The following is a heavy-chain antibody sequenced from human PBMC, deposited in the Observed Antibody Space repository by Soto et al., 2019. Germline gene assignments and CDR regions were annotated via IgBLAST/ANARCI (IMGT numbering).Heavy chain of an antibody. J-gene: IGHJ6*02. CDR2: ISYDGSNK. V-gene: IGHV3-30*18. D-gene: IGHD2-2*01. CDR3: AKDLTVASSTLYYYYGMDV. Sequence: GGSLRLSCAASGFTFSSYGMHWVRQAPGKGLEWVAVISYDGSNKYYADSVKGRFTISRDNSKNTLYLQMNSLRAEDTAVYYCAKDLTVASSTLYYYYGMDVWGQGTTVTVSS. CDR1: GFTFSSYG.